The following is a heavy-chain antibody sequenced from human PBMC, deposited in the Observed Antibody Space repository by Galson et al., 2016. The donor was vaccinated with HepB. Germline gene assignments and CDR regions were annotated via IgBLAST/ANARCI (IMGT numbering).Heavy chain of an antibody. V-gene: IGHV4-31*03. CDR1: GGSISSGGYY. CDR2: IYSRGTT. CDR3: ARGSIEDYVWGSNRFPYFDY. J-gene: IGHJ4*02. D-gene: IGHD3-16*02. Sequence: SLTCTVSGGSISSGGYYWSWIRQNPGKGLEWVGHIYSRGTTYYNPSLKSRVIISADTSKNQFSLELTSVTAADTAVYYCARGSIEDYVWGSNRFPYFDYWGQGTLVPVSS.